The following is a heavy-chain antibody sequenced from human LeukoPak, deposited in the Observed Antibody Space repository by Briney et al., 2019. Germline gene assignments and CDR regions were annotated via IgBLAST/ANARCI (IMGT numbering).Heavy chain of an antibody. V-gene: IGHV3-49*03. CDR1: GFTFGDYA. CDR3: TRDRGAYNLYDY. CDR2: IRSKAYGGTT. D-gene: IGHD1-1*01. Sequence: QAGGSLRLSCTASGFTFGDYAMGWFRQAPGKGLEWVGFIRSKAYGGTTEYAASVKGRFTISRDDSKAIAYLQMNSLKTEDTAVYHCTRDRGAYNLYDYWGQGTLVTVSS. J-gene: IGHJ4*02.